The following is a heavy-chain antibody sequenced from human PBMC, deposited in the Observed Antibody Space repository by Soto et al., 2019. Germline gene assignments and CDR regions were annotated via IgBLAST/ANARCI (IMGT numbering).Heavy chain of an antibody. CDR1: GAAFSGYY. Sequence: XGTRCHTFAVYGAAFSGYYWSWFRKPPGKGLEWIGEMNHSGSTNYNPSLKSRVTISVDTSENKFSLKLSAVTAADSAVYYGARGGDPWGQGTLVTVSS. CDR3: ARGGDP. V-gene: IGHV4-34*01. CDR2: MNHSGST. J-gene: IGHJ5*02.